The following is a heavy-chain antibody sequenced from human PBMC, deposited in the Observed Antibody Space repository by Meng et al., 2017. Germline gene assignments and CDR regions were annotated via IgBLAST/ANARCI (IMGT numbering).Heavy chain of an antibody. Sequence: QVQLHQWGAVLLKPSGTLSITCRGYGGSFSGYYWSWIRQPPGKGLEWIGEINHSGSTNYNPSLKSRVTISVDTSKNQFSLKLSSVTAADTAVYYCAGRRGGSSDWFDPWGQGTLVTVSS. CDR1: GGSFSGYY. CDR2: INHSGST. V-gene: IGHV4-34*01. CDR3: AGRRGGSSDWFDP. J-gene: IGHJ5*02. D-gene: IGHD6-6*01.